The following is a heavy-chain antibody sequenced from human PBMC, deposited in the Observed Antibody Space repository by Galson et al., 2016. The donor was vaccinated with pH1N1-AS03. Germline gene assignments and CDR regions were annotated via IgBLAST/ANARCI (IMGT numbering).Heavy chain of an antibody. V-gene: IGHV3-23*01. CDR3: APDSSGWHNDY. J-gene: IGHJ4*02. D-gene: IGHD6-19*01. CDR1: GFTFNCA. Sequence: SLRLSCAASGFTFNCAMSWVRQAPGRGLEWVSAISGSGDNTFYEDSVRGRFTISRDNSENTLYLQMNNLRAEDTAVYYCAPDSSGWHNDYWGQGTLVTVSS. CDR2: ISGSGDNT.